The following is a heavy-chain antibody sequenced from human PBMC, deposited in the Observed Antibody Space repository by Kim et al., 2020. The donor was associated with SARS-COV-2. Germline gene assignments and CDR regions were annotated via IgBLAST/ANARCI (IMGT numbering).Heavy chain of an antibody. V-gene: IGHV1-18*01. J-gene: IGHJ4*02. CDR1: GYTFTNYG. CDR2: ISPYNGKT. Sequence: ASVKVSCKATGYTFTNYGISWVRQARGQGLEWLAWISPYNGKTRYAQKFQGRVTVTTDTSTTTAYMELRSLRPDDTAVYFCAKDDNWNRAGNLDYWGQGTLVTVSS. D-gene: IGHD1-20*01. CDR3: AKDDNWNRAGNLDY.